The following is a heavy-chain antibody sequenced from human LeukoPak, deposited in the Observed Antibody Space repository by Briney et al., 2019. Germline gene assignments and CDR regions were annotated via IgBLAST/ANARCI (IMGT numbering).Heavy chain of an antibody. D-gene: IGHD2-8*01. CDR2: IYSDGST. V-gene: IGHV3-53*01. CDR3: ARSFGYCTNGICSFDY. J-gene: IGHJ4*02. CDR1: GFTVSSNY. Sequence: GGSLRLSCAAFGFTVSSNYMSWVRQAPGKGLEWVSVIYSDGSTYYADSVKGRFTISRDNSKNTLYLLMNSLRAEDTAVYYCARSFGYCTNGICSFDYWGQGTLVTVSS.